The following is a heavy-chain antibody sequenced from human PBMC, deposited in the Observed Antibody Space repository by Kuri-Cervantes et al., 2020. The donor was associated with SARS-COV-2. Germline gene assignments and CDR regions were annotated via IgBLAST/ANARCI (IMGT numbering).Heavy chain of an antibody. J-gene: IGHJ2*01. CDR3: ARVAVVVVAADWYFDL. CDR2: IYTSGST. V-gene: IGHV4-4*07. D-gene: IGHD2-15*01. Sequence: GSLRLSCAVSGYSISSGYYWGWIRQPAGKGLEWIGRIYTSGSTNYNPSLKSRVTMSVDTSKNQFSLKLSSVTAADTAVYYCARVAVVVVAADWYFDLWGRGTLVTVSS. CDR1: GYSISSGYY.